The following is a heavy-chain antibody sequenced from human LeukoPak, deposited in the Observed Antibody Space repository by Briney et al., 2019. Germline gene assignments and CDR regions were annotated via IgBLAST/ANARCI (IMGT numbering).Heavy chain of an antibody. V-gene: IGHV3-7*03. Sequence: GGSLRLSCAASGFTFSDHWMSWVRQAPGKGLEWVANIKEDGSEKYYVDSVKGRFTISRDNAKNSLYLQMNSLRAEDTALYYCARDRFLRRPEPADYWGQGTLVTVSS. CDR1: GFTFSDHW. J-gene: IGHJ4*02. CDR2: IKEDGSEK. D-gene: IGHD1-14*01. CDR3: ARDRFLRRPEPADY.